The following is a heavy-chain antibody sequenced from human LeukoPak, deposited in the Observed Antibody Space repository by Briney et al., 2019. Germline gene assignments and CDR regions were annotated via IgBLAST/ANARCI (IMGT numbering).Heavy chain of an antibody. V-gene: IGHV1-69*13. CDR2: IIPIFGTA. CDR1: GGTFSSYA. J-gene: IGHJ4*02. D-gene: IGHD5-18*01. CDR3: ARDHNGYSYGLLHY. Sequence: SVKVSCKXSGGTFSSYAISWVRQAPGQGLEWMGGIIPIFGTANYAQKFQGRVTITADESTSTAYMELSSLRSEDTAVYYCARDHNGYSYGLLHYWGQGTLVTVSS.